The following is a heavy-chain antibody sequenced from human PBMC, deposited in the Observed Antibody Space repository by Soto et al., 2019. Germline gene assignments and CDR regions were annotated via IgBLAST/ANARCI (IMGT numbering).Heavy chain of an antibody. V-gene: IGHV3-7*03. CDR1: GFTFSSYW. CDR2: IKQDGSEK. D-gene: IGHD6-13*01. CDR3: ARDGSPIPTSSSWYLLSPTPDHFDY. J-gene: IGHJ4*02. Sequence: GGSLRLSCAASGFTFSSYWMSWVRQAPGKGLEWVANIKQDGSEKYYVDSAKGRFTISRDNAKNSLYLQMNSLRAEDTAVYYCARDGSPIPTSSSWYLLSPTPDHFDYWGQGTLVTVSS.